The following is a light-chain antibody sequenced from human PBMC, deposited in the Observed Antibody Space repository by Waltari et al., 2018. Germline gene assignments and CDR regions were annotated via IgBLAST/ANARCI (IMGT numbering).Light chain of an antibody. Sequence: DIVMTQSPDSLAVSLGERATIHCKSRQSVLYSSNNKNYLAWYQQKPGQPPKLLIYWASTRESGVPDRFSGSGSGTDFTLTISSLQAEDVAVYYCQQYYSTPITFGQGTRLEIK. CDR1: QSVLYSSNNKNY. CDR2: WAS. CDR3: QQYYSTPIT. V-gene: IGKV4-1*01. J-gene: IGKJ5*01.